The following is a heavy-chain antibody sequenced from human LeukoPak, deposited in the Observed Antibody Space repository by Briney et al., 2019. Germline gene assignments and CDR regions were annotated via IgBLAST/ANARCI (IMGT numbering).Heavy chain of an antibody. V-gene: IGHV4-59*12. CDR1: GGSISSYY. CDR3: ARDSRYYDSSGTFDY. D-gene: IGHD3-22*01. CDR2: IYYSGST. Sequence: SETLSLTCTVSGGSISSYYWSWIRQPPGKGLEWIGYIYYSGSTNYNPSLKSRVTISVDTSKNQFSLKLSSVTAADTAVYYCARDSRYYDSSGTFDYWGQGTLVTVSS. J-gene: IGHJ4*02.